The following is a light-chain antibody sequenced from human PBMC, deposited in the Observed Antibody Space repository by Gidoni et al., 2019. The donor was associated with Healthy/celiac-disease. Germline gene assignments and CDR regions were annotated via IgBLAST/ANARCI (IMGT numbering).Light chain of an antibody. CDR2: DAS. V-gene: IGKV3-11*01. CDR1: QSVSSY. CDR3: QQRSNWIT. J-gene: IGKJ5*01. Sequence: EIVLTPSPATLSLSPGERATLSCRARQSVSSYVSWYQQKHGQAPRPLIDDASNRATAIPARCSGSWSGTDFIITISSLEPEDFADYYCQQRSNWITFGQXTRLEIK.